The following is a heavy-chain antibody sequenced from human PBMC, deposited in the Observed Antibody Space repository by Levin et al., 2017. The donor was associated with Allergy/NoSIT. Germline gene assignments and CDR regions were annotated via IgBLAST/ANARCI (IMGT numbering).Heavy chain of an antibody. CDR1: GGSISSYY. J-gene: IGHJ4*02. D-gene: IGHD2-2*01. CDR2: IYYSGST. CDR3: ARWLPPAKGYFDY. V-gene: IGHV4-59*01. Sequence: KSSETLSLTCTVSGGSISSYYWSWIRQPPGKGLEWIGYIYYSGSTNYNPSLKSRVTISVDTSKNQFSLKLSSVTAADTAVYYCARWLPPAKGYFDYWGQGTLVTVSS.